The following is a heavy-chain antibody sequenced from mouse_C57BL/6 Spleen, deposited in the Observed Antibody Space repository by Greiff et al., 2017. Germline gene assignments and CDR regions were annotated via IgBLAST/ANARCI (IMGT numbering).Heavy chain of an antibody. Sequence: QVQLKQPGAELVRPGTSVKLSCKASGYTFTSYWMHWVKQRPGQGLEWIGVIDPSDSYTNYNQKFKGKATLTVDTSSSTAYMQLSSLTSEDSAVYYCARRYYGFDYWGQGTTLTVSS. CDR3: ARRYYGFDY. J-gene: IGHJ2*01. D-gene: IGHD1-1*01. CDR2: IDPSDSYT. CDR1: GYTFTSYW. V-gene: IGHV1-59*01.